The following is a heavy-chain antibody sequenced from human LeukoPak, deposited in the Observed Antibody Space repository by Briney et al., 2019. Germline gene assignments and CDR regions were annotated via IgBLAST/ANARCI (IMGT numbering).Heavy chain of an antibody. CDR1: GGSFRGYY. D-gene: IGHD6-25*01. Sequence: SETLSLTCAVYGGSFRGYYWSWIRHPPGKGLEWIGEINHSGSTNYNPSLKSRVTISVDTSKNQFSLKLSSVTAADTAVYYCARRASIAAPRRAFDIWGQGTMVTVSS. V-gene: IGHV4-34*01. CDR2: INHSGST. J-gene: IGHJ3*02. CDR3: ARRASIAAPRRAFDI.